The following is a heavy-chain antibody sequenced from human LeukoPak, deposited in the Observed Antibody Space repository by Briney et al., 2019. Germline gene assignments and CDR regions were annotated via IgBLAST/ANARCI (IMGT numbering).Heavy chain of an antibody. Sequence: HTGGSLRLSCAASGFTFSSYAMSWVRQAPGKRLGWVSAISGGGGTTYYADSVKGRFTISRDNSKNTLFLQMNSLRAEDTAVYYCAKDSGPYTSGYYGHWGQGTLVTVSS. CDR3: AKDSGPYTSGYYGH. CDR1: GFTFSSYA. J-gene: IGHJ4*02. CDR2: ISGGGGTT. V-gene: IGHV3-23*01. D-gene: IGHD3-22*01.